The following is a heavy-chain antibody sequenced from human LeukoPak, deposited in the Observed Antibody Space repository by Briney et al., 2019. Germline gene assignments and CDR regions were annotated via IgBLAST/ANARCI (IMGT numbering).Heavy chain of an antibody. V-gene: IGHV1-2*02. CDR1: GYTFTGYY. D-gene: IGHD2-21*02. Sequence: ASVKVSCKASGYTFTGYYMHWVRQAPGQGLEWVGWINPNSGGTNYAQKFQGRVTMTRDTSISTAYMELSRLRSDDTAVYYCARGTVVVTAIRNYMDVWGKGTTVTISS. CDR2: INPNSGGT. J-gene: IGHJ6*03. CDR3: ARGTVVVTAIRNYMDV.